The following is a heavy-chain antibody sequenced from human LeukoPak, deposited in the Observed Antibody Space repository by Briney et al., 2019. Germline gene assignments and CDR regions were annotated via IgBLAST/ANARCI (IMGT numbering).Heavy chain of an antibody. V-gene: IGHV4-39*07. CDR2: IYYSGST. D-gene: IGHD4-23*01. CDR1: GGSISSSSYY. J-gene: IGHJ4*02. CDR3: ARVGVDYSGNIIKYYFDY. Sequence: SETLSLTCTVSGGSISSSSYYWGWIRQPPGKGLEWIGSIYYSGSTYYNPSLKSRVTISVDTSKNQFSLKLSSVIAADTAVYYCARVGVDYSGNIIKYYFDYWGQGTLVTVSS.